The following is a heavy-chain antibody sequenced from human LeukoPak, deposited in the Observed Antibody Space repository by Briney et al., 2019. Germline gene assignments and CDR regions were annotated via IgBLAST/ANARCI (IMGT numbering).Heavy chain of an antibody. CDR1: GGSISSYY. CDR3: ARRKGDTAMVMFDY. J-gene: IGHJ4*02. V-gene: IGHV4-59*08. Sequence: PSEALSLTCTVSGGSISSYYWSWIRQPPGKGRQWIGYIYYSGSNNYNPSLKSRVTISVDTSKNQFSLKLSSVTAADTAVYYCARRKGDTAMVMFDYWGQGTLVTVSS. CDR2: IYYSGSN. D-gene: IGHD5-18*01.